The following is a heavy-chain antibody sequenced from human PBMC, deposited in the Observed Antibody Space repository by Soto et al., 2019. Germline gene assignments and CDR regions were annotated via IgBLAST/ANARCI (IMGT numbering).Heavy chain of an antibody. CDR2: INPSGGST. Sequence: GASVKVSCKASGYTFTSYYMHWVRQAPGQGLEWMGIINPSGGSTSYAQKFQGRVTMTRDTSTSTVYMELSSLRSEDTAVYYCARDREVLTIFGVVIISNWFDPWGQGTLVTVSS. CDR3: ARDREVLTIFGVVIISNWFDP. D-gene: IGHD3-3*01. CDR1: GYTFTSYY. J-gene: IGHJ5*02. V-gene: IGHV1-46*01.